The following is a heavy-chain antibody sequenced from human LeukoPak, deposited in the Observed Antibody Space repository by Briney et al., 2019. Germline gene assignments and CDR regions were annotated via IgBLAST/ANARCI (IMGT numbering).Heavy chain of an antibody. Sequence: SETLSLTCSVSGASITDYYWSWIRQPPGKGLEWIGYIYYSGSPNYSPSLKSRVTLSLDTSQNQFSLKLTSVTAADTAVYYCAYGGDAYKTGYWGQGTLVTVSS. CDR3: AYGGDAYKTGY. CDR1: GASITDYY. D-gene: IGHD5-24*01. CDR2: IYYSGSP. J-gene: IGHJ4*02. V-gene: IGHV4-59*01.